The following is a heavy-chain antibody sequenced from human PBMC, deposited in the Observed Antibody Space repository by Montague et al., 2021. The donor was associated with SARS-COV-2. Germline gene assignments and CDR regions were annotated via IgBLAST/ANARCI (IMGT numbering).Heavy chain of an antibody. CDR3: ARSGLSGSYDY. J-gene: IGHJ4*02. CDR1: GFTFSSYA. D-gene: IGHD1-26*01. Sequence: FLRLSCAASGFTFSSYAMHWVRQAPGKGLEFVSAITNNGVSTYYASSVKGRFTISRDNSKNTLYLQMGRLRSEDMAVYFCARSGLSGSYDYWGQGTLVTVSS. V-gene: IGHV3-64*01. CDR2: ITNNGVST.